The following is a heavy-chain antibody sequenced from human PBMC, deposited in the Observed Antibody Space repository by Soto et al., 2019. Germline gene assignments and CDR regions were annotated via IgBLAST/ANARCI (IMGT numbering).Heavy chain of an antibody. D-gene: IGHD3-3*01. Sequence: QVQLVQSGAEVKKPGASVKVSCKASGYSFTRHDINWVRQAPGHGLEWMGWINPSSGNTGYAQRFLGRLTMTTDTSTSTAYMELSGLKSEDTAIYYCARECILFSGVIVFYGMDVWGQGTTVTVPS. CDR1: GYSFTRHD. CDR3: ARECILFSGVIVFYGMDV. CDR2: INPSSGNT. J-gene: IGHJ6*02. V-gene: IGHV1-8*01.